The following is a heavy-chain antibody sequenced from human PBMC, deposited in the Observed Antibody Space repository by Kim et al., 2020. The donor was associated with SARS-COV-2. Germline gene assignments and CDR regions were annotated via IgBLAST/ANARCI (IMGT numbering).Heavy chain of an antibody. Sequence: SETLSLTCTVSGASVNSGAYYWSWIRQPPGMPLEWIGFIYYRGVTNYNPSLKSRVTISVDTSKNQFSLRLTSVTAADTGVYYCAIGSGWFDSWGQGTLVTVSP. CDR1: GASVNSGAYY. D-gene: IGHD3-16*01. V-gene: IGHV4-61*08. CDR3: AIGSGWFDS. CDR2: IYYRGVT. J-gene: IGHJ5*01.